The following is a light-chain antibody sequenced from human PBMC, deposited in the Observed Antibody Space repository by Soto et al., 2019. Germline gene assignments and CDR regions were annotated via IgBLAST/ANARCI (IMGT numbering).Light chain of an antibody. V-gene: IGKV3-20*01. J-gene: IGKJ1*01. Sequence: EIVLTQSPGTLSVSPGERATLSCRASQSISSNYLAWYQQKPGQAPSLLIYGASSRATGIPDSFSGSGSGTDFTLTISSLEPEYYAIYYCQQYGGWTFRQGTKVEVK. CDR3: QQYGGWT. CDR1: QSISSNY. CDR2: GAS.